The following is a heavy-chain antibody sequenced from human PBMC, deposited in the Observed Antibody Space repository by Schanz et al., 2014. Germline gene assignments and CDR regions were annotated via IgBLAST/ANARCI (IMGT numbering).Heavy chain of an antibody. V-gene: IGHV3-21*04. CDR2: ISSSGSYI. CDR1: EFTFSSYK. D-gene: IGHD3-9*01. Sequence: DVQLLESGGGLVQPGGSLRLSCAASEFTFSSYKMNWVRQAPGKGLEWVSSISSSGSYIHYADSVKGRFTISRDNAKNTLYLQMNSLRAEDTAVYDCAKQIHYDILTVTRNWGQGTLVTVSS. J-gene: IGHJ4*02. CDR3: AKQIHYDILTVTRN.